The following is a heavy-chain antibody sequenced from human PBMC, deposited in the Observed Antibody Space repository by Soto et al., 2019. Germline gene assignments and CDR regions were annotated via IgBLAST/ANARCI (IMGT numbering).Heavy chain of an antibody. J-gene: IGHJ4*02. CDR2: IYHSGST. CDR3: MRPNRGYPGDS. CDR1: GGSISSGGYS. D-gene: IGHD3-16*02. Sequence: SETLSLTCAVSGGSISSGGYSWSWIRQPPGKGLEWIGYIYHSGSTYYNPSLKSRVTISVDRSKNQFSLKLSSVTAADTAVYYCMRPNRGYPGDSWGQGTLVTVSS. V-gene: IGHV4-30-2*01.